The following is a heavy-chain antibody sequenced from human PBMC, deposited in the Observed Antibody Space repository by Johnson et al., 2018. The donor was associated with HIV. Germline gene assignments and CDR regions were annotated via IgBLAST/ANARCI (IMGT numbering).Heavy chain of an antibody. J-gene: IGHJ3*02. CDR1: GFVFSDYV. Sequence: QVQLVESGGGVVQPGGSLTLSCAASGFVFSDYVMHWVRQAPGKGLDWVTFIRYDGSGKYYADSVNGRFTISRDNSKRSLFLQMNSLRVEDTAVYFCGSLGDGHQKGAFEIWGHGTMVTVSS. D-gene: IGHD3-16*01. V-gene: IGHV3-30*02. CDR2: IRYDGSGK. CDR3: GSLGDGHQKGAFEI.